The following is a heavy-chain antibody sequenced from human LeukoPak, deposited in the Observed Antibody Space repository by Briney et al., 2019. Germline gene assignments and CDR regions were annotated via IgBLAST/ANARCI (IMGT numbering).Heavy chain of an antibody. D-gene: IGHD6-19*01. Sequence: ASVKVSCKASGYTFTSYDINLVRQATGQGPEWMGWRNPNSGNTGYAQKFQGRVTMTRNTSISTAYMELSSLRSEDTAVYYCARGSGWDFPSYYYGMDVWGQGTTVTVSS. V-gene: IGHV1-8*01. CDR3: ARGSGWDFPSYYYGMDV. J-gene: IGHJ6*02. CDR2: RNPNSGNT. CDR1: GYTFTSYD.